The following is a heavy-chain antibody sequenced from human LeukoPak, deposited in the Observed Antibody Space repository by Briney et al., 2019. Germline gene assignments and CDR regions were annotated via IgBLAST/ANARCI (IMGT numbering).Heavy chain of an antibody. Sequence: GRSLRLSCAASGFTVGNNYIILVGQAPWPGLEWVSLIYRGGGTHYADSVKGRFTISRDNSKNTLYLQMNSLRPEDTAAYYCVTEVSGSFPTWGQGALVTVSS. V-gene: IGHV3-66*01. CDR1: GFTVGNNY. D-gene: IGHD1-26*01. CDR2: IYRGGGT. CDR3: VTEVSGSFPT. J-gene: IGHJ4*02.